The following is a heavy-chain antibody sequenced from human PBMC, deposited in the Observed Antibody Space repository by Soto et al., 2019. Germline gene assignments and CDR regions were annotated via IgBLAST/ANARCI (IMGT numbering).Heavy chain of an antibody. CDR3: ARHVRRYYYYMDV. CDR2: VFYTEST. CDR1: GDSINSYS. V-gene: IGHV4-59*08. J-gene: IGHJ6*03. Sequence: SETLSLTCTVSGDSINSYSWSWIRQPPGKGLEWIGYVFYTESTNYNPSLRSRVTISVDTSKNQFSLKLSSVTAADTAVYYCARHVRRYYYYMDVWGKGTTVTVSS.